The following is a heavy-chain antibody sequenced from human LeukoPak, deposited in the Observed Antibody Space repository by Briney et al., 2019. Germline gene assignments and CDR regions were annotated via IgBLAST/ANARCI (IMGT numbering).Heavy chain of an antibody. CDR2: ISGSGGST. Sequence: PGGSLRLSCAASGFTFSSYAMSWVRQAPGKGLEWVSAISGSGGSTYYADSVKGRFTISRDNSKNTLHLQMNSLRAEDTAVYYCATHGSAHYYMDVWGKGTTVTISS. D-gene: IGHD2-2*03. J-gene: IGHJ6*03. CDR3: ATHGSAHYYMDV. V-gene: IGHV3-23*01. CDR1: GFTFSSYA.